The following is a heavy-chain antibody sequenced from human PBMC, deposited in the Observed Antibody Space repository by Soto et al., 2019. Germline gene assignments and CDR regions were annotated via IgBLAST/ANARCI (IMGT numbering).Heavy chain of an antibody. CDR2: IYYSGST. D-gene: IGHD3-22*01. V-gene: IGHV4-39*01. CDR3: ARHKDYYDSSGYYNNWFDP. Sequence: SETLSLTCTVSGGSIISSSYYFCCIRQPPWNGLEWIGSIYYSGSTYYNPSLKSRVTISVDTSKNQFSLKLSSVTAADTAVYYCARHKDYYDSSGYYNNWFDPWGQGTLVTVSS. J-gene: IGHJ5*02. CDR1: GGSIISSSYY.